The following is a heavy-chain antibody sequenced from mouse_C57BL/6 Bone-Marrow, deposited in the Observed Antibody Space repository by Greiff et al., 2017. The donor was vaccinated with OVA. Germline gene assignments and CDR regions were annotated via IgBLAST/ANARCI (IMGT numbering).Heavy chain of an antibody. CDR2: IYPGDGDT. CDR3: ARPTYDGNAAWFAY. J-gene: IGHJ3*01. D-gene: IGHD2-10*01. Sequence: VQLQESGPELVKPGASVKISCKASGYAFSSSWMNWVKQRPGTGLEWLGRIYPGDGDTNYNGKVKGKATLTADKSSSTAYMQLSSLTSEDSAVYFCARPTYDGNAAWFAYWGQGTLVTVSA. CDR1: GYAFSSSW. V-gene: IGHV1-82*01.